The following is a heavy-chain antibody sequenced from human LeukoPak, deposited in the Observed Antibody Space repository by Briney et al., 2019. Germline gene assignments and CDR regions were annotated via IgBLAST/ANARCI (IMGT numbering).Heavy chain of an antibody. CDR2: MKQDGSEK. CDR1: GFTFSNYW. J-gene: IGHJ2*01. Sequence: GGSLRLSCVASGFTFSNYWMSWVRQAPGKGLEWVANMKQDGSEKYYVDSVKGRFTISRDNAKNSLDLHMNSLRAEDTAVYYCARDRPGYFGLWGRGTLVTVSS. CDR3: ARDRPGYFGL. V-gene: IGHV3-7*03.